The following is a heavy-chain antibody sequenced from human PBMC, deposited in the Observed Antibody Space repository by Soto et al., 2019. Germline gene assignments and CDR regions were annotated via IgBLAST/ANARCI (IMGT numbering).Heavy chain of an antibody. J-gene: IGHJ6*02. CDR2: ISGSGGNT. D-gene: IGHD6-6*01. CDR3: ARSPSSSSSYYFYGMDV. CDR1: GFTFSSYA. Sequence: GSSLRLSCSASGFTFSSYAMSWVRQAPGKGLEWVSTISGSGGNTYYADSVKGRFTISRDNSKNTLYLQMKSLRADDTAVYYCARSPSSSSSYYFYGMDVWGQGTTVTVSS. V-gene: IGHV3-23*01.